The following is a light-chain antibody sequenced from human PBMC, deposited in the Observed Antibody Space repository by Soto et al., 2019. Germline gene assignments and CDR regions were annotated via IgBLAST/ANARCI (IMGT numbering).Light chain of an antibody. CDR3: QQYNNWPRT. V-gene: IGKV3-15*01. Sequence: EIVMTQSQAKISVSPGERATLSCRASQSVSSNLAWYQQKPGQAPRLLIYGASTRATGIPARFSGSGSGTEFTLTISSLQSEDFTVYYCQQYNNWPRTFGQGTKVDI. J-gene: IGKJ1*01. CDR2: GAS. CDR1: QSVSSN.